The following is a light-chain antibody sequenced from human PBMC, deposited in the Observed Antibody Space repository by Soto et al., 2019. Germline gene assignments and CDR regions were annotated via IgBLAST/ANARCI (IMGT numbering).Light chain of an antibody. CDR3: QSYDSTLSARDV. CDR2: GNN. Sequence: QSVLTQPPSVSGAPGQRVTISYTGSSSNIGADYDVHWYQQRPGTAPKLLIFGNNNRPSGVPDRFSGSKSGTSASLAITGLQAEDEGDYYCQSYDSTLSARDVFGTGTKVTVL. CDR1: SSNIGADYD. J-gene: IGLJ1*01. V-gene: IGLV1-40*01.